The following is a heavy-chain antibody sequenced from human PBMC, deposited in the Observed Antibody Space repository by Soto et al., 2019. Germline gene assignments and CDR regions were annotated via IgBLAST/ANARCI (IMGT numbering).Heavy chain of an antibody. V-gene: IGHV3-30-3*01. Sequence: RLSCAASGFTFSSYAMHWVRRAPGKGLEWVAVISYDGSNKYYADSVKGRFTISRDNSKNTLYLQMNSLRAEDTAVYYCAREPDLWGQGTLVTVSS. CDR1: GFTFSSYA. CDR2: ISYDGSNK. CDR3: AREPDL. J-gene: IGHJ5*02.